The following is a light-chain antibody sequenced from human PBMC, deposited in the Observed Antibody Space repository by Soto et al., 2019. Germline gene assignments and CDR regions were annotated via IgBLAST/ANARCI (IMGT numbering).Light chain of an antibody. CDR1: QSAGDN. V-gene: IGKV3-15*01. CDR2: GAS. CDR3: QQYNDWPLT. J-gene: IGKJ5*01. Sequence: EIVMTQSPATLAVSPGARATLSCRASQSAGDNLAWYQQKLGQAPRLLIFGASTRVTGISASFSGSGSGTEFTLTISSVQSEDFAVYYCQQYNDWPLTFGQGTRLEIK.